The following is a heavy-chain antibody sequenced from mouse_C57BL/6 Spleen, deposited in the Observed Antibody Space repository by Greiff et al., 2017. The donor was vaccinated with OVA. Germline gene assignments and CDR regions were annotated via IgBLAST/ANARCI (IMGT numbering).Heavy chain of an antibody. CDR1: GYTFTSYW. D-gene: IGHD4-1*02. J-gene: IGHJ2*01. CDR2: IDPSDSET. CDR3: ANATGTGYFDY. Sequence: QVQLKQPGAELVRPGSSVKLSCKASGYTFTSYWMHWVKQRPIQGLEWIGNIDPSDSETHYNQKFKDKATLTVDKSSSTAYMQLSSLTSEDSAVYCCANATGTGYFDYWGQGTTLTVSS. V-gene: IGHV1-52*01.